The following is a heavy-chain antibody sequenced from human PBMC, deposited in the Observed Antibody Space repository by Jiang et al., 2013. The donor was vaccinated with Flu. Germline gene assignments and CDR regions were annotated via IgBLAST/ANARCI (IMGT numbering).Heavy chain of an antibody. Sequence: GAEVKKPGESLRISCKGSGYSFTDYYISWVRQMPGKGLEWMGRFAPSDSSTNYSPSFQGHVAISADESISTAYLQWTSLKASDTAIYFCARRGYCSSTSCYPFDYWAREPWSPSPQ. V-gene: IGHV5-10-1*01. CDR3: ARRGYCSSTSCYPFDY. CDR1: GYSFTDYY. CDR2: FAPSDSST. D-gene: IGHD2-2*01. J-gene: IGHJ4*02.